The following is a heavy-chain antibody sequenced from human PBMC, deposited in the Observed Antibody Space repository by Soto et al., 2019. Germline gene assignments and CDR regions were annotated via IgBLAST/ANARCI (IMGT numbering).Heavy chain of an antibody. J-gene: IGHJ4*02. D-gene: IGHD6-13*01. CDR1: GYTFTGYY. Sequence: QVQLVQSGAEVKKPGASVKVSCKASGYTFTGYYMHWVRQAPGQGLEWMGWINPNSGGTNYAQKFQGRVTMTRDTSISTAYMELSRLRSDDTAVYYCARVQKKTGTGYSTFDYWGQGTLVTVSS. V-gene: IGHV1-2*02. CDR3: ARVQKKTGTGYSTFDY. CDR2: INPNSGGT.